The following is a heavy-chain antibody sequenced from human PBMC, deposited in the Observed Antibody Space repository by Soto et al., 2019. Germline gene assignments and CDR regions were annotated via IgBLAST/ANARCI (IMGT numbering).Heavy chain of an antibody. J-gene: IGHJ3*02. CDR1: GFTCSSYW. D-gene: IGHD2-21*01. CDR3: ARGYCGGDCYHIDAFDI. Sequence: EVQLVESGGGLVQPGGSLRLSCAASGFTCSSYWMSWVRQAPGKGLEWVANIKQDGSEKYYVDSVKGRFTISRDNAKNSLYLQMNSLRAEDTAVYYCARGYCGGDCYHIDAFDICGQGTMVTVSS. CDR2: IKQDGSEK. V-gene: IGHV3-7*01.